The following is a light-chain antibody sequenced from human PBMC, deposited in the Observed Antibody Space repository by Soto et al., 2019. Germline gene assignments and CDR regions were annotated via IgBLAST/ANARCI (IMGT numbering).Light chain of an antibody. V-gene: IGKV1-9*01. CDR2: AAS. Sequence: DIQLTQSPSFLSASVGDRVTITCRASQDISDYLAWYQQRPRKAPRLLIYAASTLQSGVPSRFSGSGSGTEFTLTISSLQPGDFATYSCQQLNSYPLTFGGGTKV. CDR3: QQLNSYPLT. CDR1: QDISDY. J-gene: IGKJ4*01.